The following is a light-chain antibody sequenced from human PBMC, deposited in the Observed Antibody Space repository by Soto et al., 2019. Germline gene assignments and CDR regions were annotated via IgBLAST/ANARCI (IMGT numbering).Light chain of an antibody. J-gene: IGLJ1*01. CDR3: CSYAGDTTFFV. V-gene: IGLV2-23*02. CDR1: SSDVGSYYP. Sequence: QSVLTQPASMSGSPGQSITISCTGTSSDVGSYYPVSWFQQHPGKAPKLIIYDVNKRPSGVSDRFSGSKSGNTASLTISGLQAADEAEYYCCSYAGDTTFFVFGTGTQLTVL. CDR2: DVN.